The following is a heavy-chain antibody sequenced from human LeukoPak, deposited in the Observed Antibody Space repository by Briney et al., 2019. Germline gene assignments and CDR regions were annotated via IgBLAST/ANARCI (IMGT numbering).Heavy chain of an antibody. CDR1: GFTFSSFA. CDR3: AKDLHYGDGRWEFDP. J-gene: IGHJ5*02. Sequence: GGSLRLSRAASGFTFSSFAMAWVRQTPEKGLQWVSGILAGGATYYSDYVRGRCTISRDNSKSTLYLQMNSLRVDDTALYFCAKDLHYGDGRWEFDPWGQGTLVTVPS. D-gene: IGHD4-17*01. CDR2: ILAGGAT. V-gene: IGHV3-23*01.